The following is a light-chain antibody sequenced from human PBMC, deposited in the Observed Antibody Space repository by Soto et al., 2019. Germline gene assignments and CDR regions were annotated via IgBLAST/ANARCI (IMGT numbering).Light chain of an antibody. CDR2: GAS. Sequence: EIVLTQSPGTLSLSPGERATLSCRASQSVSSSFLAWYQHKPGQAPRLLIYGASSRAAGIPDRFSGSGSGTDFTLTISRLEPEDFAVYYCQQYGNSPSTFGQGTKVDIK. J-gene: IGKJ2*02. V-gene: IGKV3-20*01. CDR3: QQYGNSPST. CDR1: QSVSSSF.